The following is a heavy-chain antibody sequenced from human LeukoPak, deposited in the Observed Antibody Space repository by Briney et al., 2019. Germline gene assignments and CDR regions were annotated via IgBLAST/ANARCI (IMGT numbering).Heavy chain of an antibody. CDR2: INHSGST. V-gene: IGHV4-34*01. J-gene: IGHJ4*02. Sequence: SETLSLTCAVYGGPFSGYYWSWIRQPPGKGLEWIGEINHSGSTNYNPSLKSRVTISVDTSKNQFSLKLSSVTAADTAVYYCARYYYDSSGHYPGFDYWGQGTLVTVSS. CDR3: ARYYYDSSGHYPGFDY. D-gene: IGHD3-22*01. CDR1: GGPFSGYY.